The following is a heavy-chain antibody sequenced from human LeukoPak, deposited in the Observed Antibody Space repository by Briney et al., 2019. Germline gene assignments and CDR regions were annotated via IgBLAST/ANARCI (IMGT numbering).Heavy chain of an antibody. J-gene: IGHJ4*02. Sequence: KPSETLSLTCAVYGGSFSGYYWSGIPQPPGKGLEWIGEINHSGSTNYNPSLKCRVTISVDTSKNQFSLKLSSVTAADTAVYYWARRYSSGWYGYWGQGTLVTVSS. CDR1: GGSFSGYY. D-gene: IGHD6-19*01. CDR2: INHSGST. V-gene: IGHV4-34*01. CDR3: ARRYSSGWYGY.